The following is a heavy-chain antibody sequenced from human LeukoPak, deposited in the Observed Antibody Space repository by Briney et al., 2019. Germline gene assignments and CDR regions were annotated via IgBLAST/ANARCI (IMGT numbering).Heavy chain of an antibody. V-gene: IGHV3-23*01. CDR3: AKCGNSVCQLIDY. J-gene: IGHJ4*02. Sequence: GVSLTLSCAASGFTFNTNAVIWLHQAPGKGLEWVSAFSGCTRGTYYADSVKGRFTISRDNSKRTLYLQMDSQRAEDTAVYHCAKCGNSVCQLIDYWGQGTLVTVSS. CDR1: GFTFNTNA. CDR2: FSGCTRGT. D-gene: IGHD5/OR15-5a*01.